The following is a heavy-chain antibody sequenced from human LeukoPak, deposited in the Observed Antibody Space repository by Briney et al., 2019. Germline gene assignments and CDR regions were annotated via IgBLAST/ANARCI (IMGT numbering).Heavy chain of an antibody. CDR1: GGTFSSYA. J-gene: IGHJ5*02. CDR2: IIPIFGTA. Sequence: GASVKVSCKXSGGTFSSYAISWVRQAPGQGLEWMGRIIPIFGTANYAQKFQGRVTITTDESTSTAYMELSSLRSEDTAVYYCARGRIAARPVGWFDPWGQGTLVTVSS. D-gene: IGHD6-6*01. CDR3: ARGRIAARPVGWFDP. V-gene: IGHV1-69*05.